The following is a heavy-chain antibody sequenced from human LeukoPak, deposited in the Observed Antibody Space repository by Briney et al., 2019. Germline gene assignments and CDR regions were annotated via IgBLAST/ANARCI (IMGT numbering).Heavy chain of an antibody. CDR1: GFTVSSNY. D-gene: IGHD3-22*01. J-gene: IGHJ4*02. CDR3: ASKDDSSGYLVRFDY. V-gene: IGHV3-66*01. Sequence: GGSLRLSCAASGFTVSSNYMSWVRQAPGKGLEWVSVIYSGGSTYYADSVKGRFTISRDNSKNTLYLQMNSLRAEDTAVYYCASKDDSSGYLVRFDYWGQGTLVTVSS. CDR2: IYSGGST.